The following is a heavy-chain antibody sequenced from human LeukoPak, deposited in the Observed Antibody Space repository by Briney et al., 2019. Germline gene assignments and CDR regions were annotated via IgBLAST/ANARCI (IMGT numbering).Heavy chain of an antibody. D-gene: IGHD6-19*01. J-gene: IGHJ4*02. Sequence: GRSLRLSCAASGLTFSSYAMHWVRQAPGKGLEWVAVISYDGSNKYYADSVKGQFTISRDNSKNTLYLQMNSLRAEDTAVYYCAIGWFDYWGQGTLVTVSS. V-gene: IGHV3-30-3*01. CDR2: ISYDGSNK. CDR3: AIGWFDY. CDR1: GLTFSSYA.